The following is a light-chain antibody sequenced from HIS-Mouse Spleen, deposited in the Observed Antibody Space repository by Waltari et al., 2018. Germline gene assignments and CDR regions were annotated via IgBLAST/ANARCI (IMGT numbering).Light chain of an antibody. CDR1: SSDVGSYNL. J-gene: IGLJ1*01. V-gene: IGLV2-23*01. CDR2: EGS. Sequence: QSALTQPASVSGSPGQSITISCTGTSSDVGSYNLVSWYQQHPGKAPKLMFYEGSKRPSGVFNRFAGSKSVNTASLTISGLQAEDEADYYCCSYAGSSTYVFGTGTKVTVL. CDR3: CSYAGSSTYV.